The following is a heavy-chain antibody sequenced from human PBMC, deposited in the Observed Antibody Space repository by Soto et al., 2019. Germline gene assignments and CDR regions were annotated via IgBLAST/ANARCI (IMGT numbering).Heavy chain of an antibody. CDR2: IYYSGST. D-gene: IGHD6-13*01. CDR1: GGSISSYY. Sequence: PSETLSLTCTVSGGSISSYYWSWIRQPPGKGLEWIGYIYYSGSTNYNPSLKSRVTISVDTSKNQFSLKLSSVTAADTAVYYCASIAYIPAAGGDFDYWGQGTLVTVSS. V-gene: IGHV4-59*01. CDR3: ASIAYIPAAGGDFDY. J-gene: IGHJ4*02.